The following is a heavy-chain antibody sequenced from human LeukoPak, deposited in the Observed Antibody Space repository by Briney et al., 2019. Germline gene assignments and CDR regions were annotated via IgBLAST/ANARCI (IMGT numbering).Heavy chain of an antibody. CDR1: GFTFSGSA. V-gene: IGHV3-73*01. Sequence: GGSLRLSCAASGFTFSGSAMHWVRQASGKGLEWVGRIRSKANSYATAYAASVKGRFTISRDDSKNTAYLQMNSLKTEDTAVYYCTSVVAATPFDYWGQGTLVTVSS. CDR2: IRSKANSYAT. D-gene: IGHD2-15*01. CDR3: TSVVAATPFDY. J-gene: IGHJ4*02.